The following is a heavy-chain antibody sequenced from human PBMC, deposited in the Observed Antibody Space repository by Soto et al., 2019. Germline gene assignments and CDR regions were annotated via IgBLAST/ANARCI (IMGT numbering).Heavy chain of an antibody. CDR1: GFTFSRYA. D-gene: IGHD7-27*01. V-gene: IGHV3-23*01. CDR2: ISGSGGST. J-gene: IGHJ4*02. CDR3: AKDLAWAPDY. Sequence: GGSLRLSCAASGFTFSRYAMSWVRQAPGKGLEWVSTISGSGGSTYYADSVKGRFTISRDNSKNTLYLQMNSLRAEDTAVYYCAKDLAWAPDYWGQGTLVTVSS.